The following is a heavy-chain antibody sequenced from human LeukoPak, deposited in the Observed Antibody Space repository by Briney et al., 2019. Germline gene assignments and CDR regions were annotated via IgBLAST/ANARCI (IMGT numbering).Heavy chain of an antibody. CDR2: TYYRSGWYS. CDR3: ARDARAGYSLPLDY. Sequence: SQTLSLTCAISGDSISSNSVAWNWIRQSPSRGLEWLGRTYYRSGWYSDYAVSVKGGINFNPDISKNQYSLQLISVTPEDTAGYYCARDARAGYSLPLDYWGQGTLVTVSS. V-gene: IGHV6-1*01. D-gene: IGHD2-15*01. CDR1: GDSISSNSVA. J-gene: IGHJ4*02.